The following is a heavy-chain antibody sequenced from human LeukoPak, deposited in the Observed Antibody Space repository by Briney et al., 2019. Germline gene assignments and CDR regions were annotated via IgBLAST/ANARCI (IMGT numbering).Heavy chain of an antibody. Sequence: ASVKVSCKASGGTFSSYAISWVRQAPGQGLEWIGGIIPIFGTANYAQKFQGRVTITADESTSTAYMELSSLRSEDTAVYYCARGSRKQWLGIYYYGMDVWGQGTTVTVSS. D-gene: IGHD6-19*01. CDR2: IIPIFGTA. CDR3: ARGSRKQWLGIYYYGMDV. J-gene: IGHJ6*02. V-gene: IGHV1-69*13. CDR1: GGTFSSYA.